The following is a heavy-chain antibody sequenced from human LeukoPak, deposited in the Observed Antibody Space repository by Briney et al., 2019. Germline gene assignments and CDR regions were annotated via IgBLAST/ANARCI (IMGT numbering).Heavy chain of an antibody. V-gene: IGHV3-30-3*01. Sequence: GGSLRLSCAASGFTFSSYAMHWVRQAPGKGLEWVAVISYDGSNKYYADSVKGRFTISRDNSKNTLYLQMNSLRAEDTGVYYCARDLEYYYYGMDVWGQGTTVTVSS. J-gene: IGHJ6*02. CDR1: GFTFSSYA. CDR2: ISYDGSNK. CDR3: ARDLEYYYYGMDV.